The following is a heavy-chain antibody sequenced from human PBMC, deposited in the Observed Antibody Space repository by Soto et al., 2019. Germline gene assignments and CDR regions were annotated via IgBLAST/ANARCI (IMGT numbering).Heavy chain of an antibody. CDR2: IYYSGST. J-gene: IGHJ6*02. Sequence: SETLSLTCTVSGGSISSSSYYWGWIRQPPGKGLEWIGSIYYSGSTYYNPSLKSRVTISVDTSKNQFSLKLSSVTAADTAVYYCARLSGYSYENYGMDVWGQGTTVTVSS. D-gene: IGHD5-18*01. CDR3: ARLSGYSYENYGMDV. CDR1: GGSISSSSYY. V-gene: IGHV4-39*01.